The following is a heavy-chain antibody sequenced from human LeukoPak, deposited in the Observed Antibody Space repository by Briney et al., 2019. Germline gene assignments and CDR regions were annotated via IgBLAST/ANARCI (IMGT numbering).Heavy chain of an antibody. CDR2: IYTSGST. J-gene: IGHJ3*02. V-gene: IGHV4-4*07. CDR1: GGSISSYY. CDR3: ARDRRTYRSSWTDAFDI. Sequence: SETLSLTCTVSGGSISSYYWSWIRQPAGKGLEWIGRIYTSGSTNYNPSLKSRVTMSVDTSKNQFSLKLSSVTAADTAVYYCARDRRTYRSSWTDAFDIWGQGTMVTVSS. D-gene: IGHD6-13*01.